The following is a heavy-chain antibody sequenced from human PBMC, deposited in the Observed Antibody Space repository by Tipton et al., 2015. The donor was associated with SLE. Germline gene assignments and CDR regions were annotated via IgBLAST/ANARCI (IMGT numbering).Heavy chain of an antibody. CDR2: VYHSGST. CDR1: GGSINSYY. D-gene: IGHD2-2*01. J-gene: IGHJ3*02. V-gene: IGHV4-59*01. Sequence: TLSLTCTVSGGSINSYYWSWIRQPPGKGLEWIVYVYHSGSTNYNPSLKSRVTIPLDTSKNQFSLKLNSVTAADTAVYYCARGFLQGVVVPTTRPMYAFDIWGQGTMVTVSS. CDR3: ARGFLQGVVVPTTRPMYAFDI.